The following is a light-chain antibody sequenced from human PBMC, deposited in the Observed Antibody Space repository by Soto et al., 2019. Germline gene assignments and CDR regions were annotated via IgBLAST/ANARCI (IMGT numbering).Light chain of an antibody. J-gene: IGKJ1*01. CDR3: QQRET. CDR2: GAS. V-gene: IGKV3-20*01. Sequence: EIVLTQSPGTLSLSPGERATISCKASQSVSNTYLAWYQHKPGQAPRLLNYGASSRATGIPDRFSGSGSGTDFTLTISRLEPEDFAVYYCQQRETFGQGTKVDIK. CDR1: QSVSNTY.